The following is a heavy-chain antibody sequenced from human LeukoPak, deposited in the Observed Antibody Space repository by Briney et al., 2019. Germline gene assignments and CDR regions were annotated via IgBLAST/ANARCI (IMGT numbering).Heavy chain of an antibody. CDR1: GFTLSSYA. Sequence: GGSLRLSCAASGFTLSSYAMSWVRQAPGKGLEGGSSISASGGSTNYADSVKGRFTISRDNSKNTLYLQMNSLRAEDTAVYYCAKDTPGYSSGWYDAFDIWGQGTMVTVSS. D-gene: IGHD6-19*01. CDR2: ISASGGST. J-gene: IGHJ3*02. V-gene: IGHV3-23*01. CDR3: AKDTPGYSSGWYDAFDI.